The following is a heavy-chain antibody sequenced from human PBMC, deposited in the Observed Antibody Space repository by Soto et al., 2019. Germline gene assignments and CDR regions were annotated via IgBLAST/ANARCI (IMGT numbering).Heavy chain of an antibody. V-gene: IGHV4-59*12. D-gene: IGHD4-17*01. CDR2: IYYSGST. CDR3: ARDYGYGDYYFDY. J-gene: IGHJ4*02. CDR1: GGSISSYY. Sequence: PSETLSLTCTVSGGSISSYYWSWIRQPPGKGLEWIGYIYYSGSTYYNPSLKSRVTISVDTSKNQFSLKLSSVTAADTAVYYCARDYGYGDYYFDYWGQGTLVTVSS.